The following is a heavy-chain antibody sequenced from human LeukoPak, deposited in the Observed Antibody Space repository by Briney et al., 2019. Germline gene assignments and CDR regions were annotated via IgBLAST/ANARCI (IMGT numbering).Heavy chain of an antibody. CDR3: ARDFSSSSTVYYYYMDV. D-gene: IGHD6-6*01. Sequence: SETLSLTCTVSGGSISSRPYYWGWVRQPPGKGLEWIGTISYSGTTYYSPSLKSRVTISLDTSKNQFSLKLSSVTAADTAIYYCARDFSSSSTVYYYYMDVWGKGTTVTVSS. CDR2: ISYSGTT. J-gene: IGHJ6*03. CDR1: GGSISSRPYY. V-gene: IGHV4-39*07.